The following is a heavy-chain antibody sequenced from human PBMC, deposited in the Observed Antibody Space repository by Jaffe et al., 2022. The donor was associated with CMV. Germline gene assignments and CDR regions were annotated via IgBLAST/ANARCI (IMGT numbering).Heavy chain of an antibody. CDR1: GFTFSSYG. J-gene: IGHJ3*02. Sequence: QVQLVESGGGVVQPGRSLRLSCAASGFTFSSYGMHWVRQAPGKGLEWVAVISYDGSNKYYADSVKGRFTISRDNSKNTLYLQMNSLRAEDTAVYYCAKSGGIYDSSGANAFDIWGQGTMVTVSS. V-gene: IGHV3-30*18. CDR2: ISYDGSNK. CDR3: AKSGGIYDSSGANAFDI. D-gene: IGHD3-22*01.